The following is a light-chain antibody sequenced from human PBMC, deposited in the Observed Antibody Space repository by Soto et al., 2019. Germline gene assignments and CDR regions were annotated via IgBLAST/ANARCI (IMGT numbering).Light chain of an antibody. CDR1: QSINHR. V-gene: IGKV1-5*01. CDR2: DAS. Sequence: IQMTPFPSTLSASVGDRVTITGRASQSINHRVAWYQKMPGKAPILLIYDASSLESGVPSRFRGSGSETEFTLTSSGLQADDFATYYCQQYSDVWTFGQGTKVDIK. CDR3: QQYSDVWT. J-gene: IGKJ1*01.